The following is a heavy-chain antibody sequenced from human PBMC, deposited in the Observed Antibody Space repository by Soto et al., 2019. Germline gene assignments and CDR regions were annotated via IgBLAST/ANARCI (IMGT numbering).Heavy chain of an antibody. CDR1: GFTFSCSA. Sequence: GGSLRLSCAASGFTFSCSAMHWVRQASGKGLEWVGRIRSKANSYATAYAASVKGRFTISRDDSKNTAYLQMNSLKTEDTAVYYCTRREDIVVVPAYDPWGQGTLVTVSS. CDR3: TRREDIVVVPAYDP. CDR2: IRSKANSYAT. V-gene: IGHV3-73*01. D-gene: IGHD2-2*01. J-gene: IGHJ5*02.